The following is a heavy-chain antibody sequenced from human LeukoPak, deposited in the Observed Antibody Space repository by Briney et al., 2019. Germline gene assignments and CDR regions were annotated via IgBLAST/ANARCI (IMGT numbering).Heavy chain of an antibody. CDR2: INHSEST. CDR1: GGSFSGYY. J-gene: IGHJ4*02. V-gene: IGHV4-34*01. D-gene: IGHD6-13*01. CDR3: ARGGRQQLVVFDY. Sequence: SETLSLTCAVYGGSFSGYYWRWIRQPPGKGLEWIGEINHSESTNYNPSLKSRVTISVDTSKNQFSLKLSSVTAADTAVYYCARGGRQQLVVFDYWGQGTLVTVAS.